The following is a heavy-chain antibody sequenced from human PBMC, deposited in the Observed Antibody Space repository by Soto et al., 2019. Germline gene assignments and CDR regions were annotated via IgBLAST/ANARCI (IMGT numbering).Heavy chain of an antibody. CDR2: VYYNGNT. CDR1: GASIGTYY. CDR3: ARGILAAADYYFDY. J-gene: IGHJ4*02. Sequence: SETLSLTCTVSGASIGTYYWGWIRQPPGKGLEWIGYVYYNGNTNYNPSLMSRITISVDTSKNQFSLNLTSVTAADTAVYYCARGILAAADYYFDYWGQGTLVTVSS. V-gene: IGHV4-59*01. D-gene: IGHD6-13*01.